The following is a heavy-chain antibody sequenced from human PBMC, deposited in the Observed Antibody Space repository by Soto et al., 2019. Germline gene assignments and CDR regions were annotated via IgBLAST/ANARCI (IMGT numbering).Heavy chain of an antibody. D-gene: IGHD6-19*01. Sequence: QVQLVESGGDLVKPGGSLRLSCAASGFTFSDYYMTWVRQAPGKGLEWVTSITSGGTMYYADSVKGRFAISRDNAKNSLYLQLNSLRAEDTAVYYCATDPDSSDYYGMDVWGQGTTVTVSS. CDR3: ATDPDSSDYYGMDV. J-gene: IGHJ6*02. CDR2: ITSGGTM. V-gene: IGHV3-11*01. CDR1: GFTFSDYY.